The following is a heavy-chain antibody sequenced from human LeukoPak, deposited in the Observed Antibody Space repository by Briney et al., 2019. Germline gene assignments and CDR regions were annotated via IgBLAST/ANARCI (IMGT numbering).Heavy chain of an antibody. V-gene: IGHV1-8*01. Sequence: ASVKVSCKASGYSFTSYDINWVRQASGQGLEWMGWMNANSGNTGYVQKFQGRVTMTRNTSIRTAYMEPTSLRSEDTAVYYCVRGSSSGNWFDPWGQGTLVTVSS. CDR3: VRGSSSGNWFDP. CDR2: MNANSGNT. CDR1: GYSFTSYD. J-gene: IGHJ5*02. D-gene: IGHD6-25*01.